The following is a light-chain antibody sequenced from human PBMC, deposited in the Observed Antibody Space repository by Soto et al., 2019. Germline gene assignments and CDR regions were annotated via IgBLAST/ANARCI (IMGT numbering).Light chain of an antibody. J-gene: IGKJ4*01. CDR3: QQYNRWPLT. CDR1: QSVSSGY. CDR2: GAS. Sequence: EIVLTQSPGTLCLSPGERATLPCRASQSVSSGYVAWDQQKPGKAPRLLCDGASSRATSSPDMFSGSGSGTEFTLTSSRLEPAAFAVYSCQQYNRWPLTFGGGTKVEIK. V-gene: IGKV3-20*01.